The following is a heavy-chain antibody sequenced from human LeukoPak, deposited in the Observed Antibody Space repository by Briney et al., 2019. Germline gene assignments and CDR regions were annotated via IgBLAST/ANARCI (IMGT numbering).Heavy chain of an antibody. CDR3: AREFVAVAGTRYFQH. CDR2: INPNSGGT. J-gene: IGHJ1*01. D-gene: IGHD6-19*01. Sequence: GASVKVSCKVSGYTFTGYYMHWVRQAPGQGLEWMGWINPNSGGTNYAQKFQGRVTMTRDTSISTAYMELSRLRSDDTAVYYCAREFVAVAGTRYFQHWGQGTLVTVSS. V-gene: IGHV1-2*02. CDR1: GYTFTGYY.